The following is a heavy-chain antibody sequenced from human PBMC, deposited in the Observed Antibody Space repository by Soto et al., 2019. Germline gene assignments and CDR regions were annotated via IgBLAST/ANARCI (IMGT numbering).Heavy chain of an antibody. CDR1: GYTFTNYG. D-gene: IGHD1-1*01. CDR2: ISAYNGNT. J-gene: IGHJ5*02. CDR3: ARDAAATGSGWFDP. Sequence: GASVKVSCKASGYTFTNYGIGWVRQAPGQGLEWMGWISAYNGNTGYAQKFQGRVTMTRDTSISTAYMELTGLRSDDTAVYYCARDAAATGSGWFDPWGQGTLVTVSS. V-gene: IGHV1-18*01.